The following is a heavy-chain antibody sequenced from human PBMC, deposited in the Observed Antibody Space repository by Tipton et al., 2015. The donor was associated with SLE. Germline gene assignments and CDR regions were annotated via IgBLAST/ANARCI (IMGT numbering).Heavy chain of an antibody. Sequence: SLRLSCTASGFTFNNYAMNWVRQAPGKGLEWVPGISGSGDSTYSGDSGKGRFTISRDNSKKTLYLQMNSLRVEDTAIYYCAKAQGVIVPNDAFDFGGQGTMVTVSS. D-gene: IGHD2/OR15-2a*01. V-gene: IGHV3-23*01. CDR2: ISGSGDST. J-gene: IGHJ3*01. CDR3: AKAQGVIVPNDAFDF. CDR1: GFTFNNYA.